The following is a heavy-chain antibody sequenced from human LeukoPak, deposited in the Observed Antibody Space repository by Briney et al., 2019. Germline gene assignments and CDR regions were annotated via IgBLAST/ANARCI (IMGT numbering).Heavy chain of an antibody. CDR2: SYYTGDT. D-gene: IGHD6-19*01. CDR1: GGSISSSNYY. V-gene: IGHV4-39*01. Sequence: SETLSLTCTVSGGSISSSNYYWGWHRQPPGTGVEWVGSSYYTGDTYYNPSLKGRVTISVNTSKNQFSLRLNSLTAAHTAVYYCARHGGFSSGWYGSFDRWGQGTLVTVSS. CDR3: ARHGGFSSGWYGSFDR. J-gene: IGHJ5*02.